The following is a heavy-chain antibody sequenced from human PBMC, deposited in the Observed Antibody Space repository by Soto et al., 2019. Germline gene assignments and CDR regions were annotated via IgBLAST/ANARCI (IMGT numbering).Heavy chain of an antibody. J-gene: IGHJ5*02. CDR2: IIPIFGTA. Sequence: GASVKVSCKASGGTFSSYAISWVRQAPGQGLEWMGGIIPIFGTANYAQKFQGRVTITADESTSTAYMELSSLRSEDTAVYYCARDFSFYDFWSGYQNWFDPWGQGTLVTVSS. CDR3: ARDFSFYDFWSGYQNWFDP. CDR1: GGTFSSYA. D-gene: IGHD3-3*01. V-gene: IGHV1-69*13.